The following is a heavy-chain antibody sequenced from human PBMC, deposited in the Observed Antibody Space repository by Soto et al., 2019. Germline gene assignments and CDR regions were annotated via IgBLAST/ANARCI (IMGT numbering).Heavy chain of an antibody. CDR2: ISSNGGTT. CDR1: GFTFGSYD. CDR3: VRRVSGNYDY. D-gene: IGHD1-7*01. V-gene: IGHV3-64*01. J-gene: IGHJ4*02. Sequence: EVQLAESGGGTVQPGGPLRLSCVASGFTFGSYDMHWVRQAPGKGLEYVSSISSNGGTTYYGNSVKGRFTISRDNSKNTLYLQMGSLRAEDMAVYYCVRRVSGNYDYWGQGTLVTVSS.